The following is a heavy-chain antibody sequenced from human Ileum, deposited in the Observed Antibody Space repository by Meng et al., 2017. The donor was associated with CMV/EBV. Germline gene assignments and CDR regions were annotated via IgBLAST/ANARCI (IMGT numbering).Heavy chain of an antibody. J-gene: IGHJ4*02. CDR3: ARDVGTAAAGPGFYLDY. CDR1: GGSISSGSYY. V-gene: IGHV4-61*02. Sequence: QLQGAGPGLVKPSQALSLTCIVSGGSISSGSYYWSWIRQTAGKGLEWIGRIYHTGNTIYNPSPKSRVTISLDTSNNQFSLKLTSVTAADTAVYYCARDVGTAAAGPGFYLDYWGQGILVTVSS. CDR2: IYHTGNT. D-gene: IGHD6-13*01.